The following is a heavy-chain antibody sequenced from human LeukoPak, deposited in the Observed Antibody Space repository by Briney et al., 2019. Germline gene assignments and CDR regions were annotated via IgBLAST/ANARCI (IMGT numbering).Heavy chain of an antibody. CDR2: ISSSSSYI. V-gene: IGHV3-21*01. Sequence: PGGSLRLSCAASGFTFSSYSMNWVRQAPGKGLEWVSSISSSSSYIYYADSVKGRFTISRDNAKNSLYLQMNSLRAEDTAVYYCAREQMATNDAFDIWGQGTMVTVSS. J-gene: IGHJ3*02. CDR1: GFTFSSYS. D-gene: IGHD5-24*01. CDR3: AREQMATNDAFDI.